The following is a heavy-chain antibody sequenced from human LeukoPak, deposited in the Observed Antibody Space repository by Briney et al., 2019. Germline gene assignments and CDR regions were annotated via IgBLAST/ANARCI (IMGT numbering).Heavy chain of an antibody. D-gene: IGHD5-18*01. CDR3: ARVGRGYSFNVYCFDY. CDR2: ISYDGNNK. V-gene: IGHV3-30*01. J-gene: IGHJ4*02. Sequence: GGPLRLSCAASGFTFSSFALHWVRQAPGKGLQWVAVISYDGNNKYYADSVKGRFTISRDNSKNTLYLQMNNLRAQDTAVYYCARVGRGYSFNVYCFDYWGQGTLVTVSS. CDR1: GFTFSSFA.